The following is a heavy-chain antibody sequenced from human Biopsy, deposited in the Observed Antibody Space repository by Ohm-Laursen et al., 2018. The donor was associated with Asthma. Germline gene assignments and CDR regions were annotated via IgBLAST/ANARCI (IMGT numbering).Heavy chain of an antibody. J-gene: IGHJ4*02. V-gene: IGHV3-7*03. Sequence: SLRLSCSAPGFAFNNSSMTWVRQAPGKGMAWVANIKHAGSEKNHVDSLKGRFTISRDNAKNTLYLQMNSLRAEDTARYYCAKVAGTYYYDSTGCPGVDYWGQGTPVTVSS. CDR1: GFAFNNSS. CDR2: IKHAGSEK. D-gene: IGHD3-22*01. CDR3: AKVAGTYYYDSTGCPGVDY.